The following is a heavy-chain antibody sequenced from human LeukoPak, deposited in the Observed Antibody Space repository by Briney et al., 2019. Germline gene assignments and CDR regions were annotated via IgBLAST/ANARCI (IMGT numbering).Heavy chain of an antibody. D-gene: IGHD3-3*01. V-gene: IGHV4-4*07. J-gene: IGHJ3*02. CDR2: IYTSGST. CDR3: ARLITIFGVVIREDAFDI. Sequence: SETLSLTCTVSGGSISTYYWSWIRQPAGKGLEWIGRIYTSGSTNYNSSLKSRVTMSVDTSKNQFSLKLSSVTAADTAVYYCARLITIFGVVIREDAFDIWGQGTMVTVSS. CDR1: GGSISTYY.